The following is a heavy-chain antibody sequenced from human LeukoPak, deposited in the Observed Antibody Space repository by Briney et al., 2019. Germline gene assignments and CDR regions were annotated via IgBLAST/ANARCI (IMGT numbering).Heavy chain of an antibody. J-gene: IGHJ4*02. CDR1: GFTFSSYG. CDR2: IWYDGSNK. V-gene: IGHV3-33*01. CDR3: ARAPLRYFDWLLVY. D-gene: IGHD3-9*01. Sequence: GGSLRLSCAASGFTFSSYGMHWVRQAPGKGLEWVAVIWYDGSNKYYADSVKGRFTISRDNSKNTLYLQMNSLRAEDTVVYYCARAPLRYFDWLLVYWGQGTLVTVSS.